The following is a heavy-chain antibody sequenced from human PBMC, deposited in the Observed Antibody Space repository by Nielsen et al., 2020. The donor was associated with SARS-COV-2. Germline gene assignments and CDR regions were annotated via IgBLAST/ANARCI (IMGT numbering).Heavy chain of an antibody. CDR2: VYYSGST. J-gene: IGHJ4*02. Sequence: SETLSLTCTVSGASISSSSYHWGWIRQPPGKGLEWIGSVYYSGSTYYNPSLKSRVTISVDTSKNQFSLKLRSVTAADTAVYYCARDQPYGDYFDYWGQGALVTVSS. D-gene: IGHD4-17*01. V-gene: IGHV4-39*07. CDR3: ARDQPYGDYFDY. CDR1: GASISSSSYH.